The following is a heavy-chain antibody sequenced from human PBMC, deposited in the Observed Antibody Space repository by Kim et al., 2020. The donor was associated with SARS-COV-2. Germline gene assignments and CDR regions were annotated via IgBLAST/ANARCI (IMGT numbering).Heavy chain of an antibody. V-gene: IGHV5-51*01. D-gene: IGHD3-3*01. J-gene: IGHJ2*01. CDR3: ARGYYDFWSRYFDL. Sequence: SPSFQGQVTISADKSISTAYLQWSSLKASDTAMYYCARGYYDFWSRYFDLWGRGTLVTVSS.